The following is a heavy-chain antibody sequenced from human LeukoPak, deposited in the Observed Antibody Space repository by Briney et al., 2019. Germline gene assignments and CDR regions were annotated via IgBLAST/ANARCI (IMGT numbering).Heavy chain of an antibody. CDR3: AINGGGDSGYGTFDY. CDR1: GFTFDDYA. CDR2: INWNSDSI. Sequence: GGSLRLSCAVSGFTFDDYAMHWVRQVPGKGLEWVSGINWNSDSIGYADSVKGRFTTSRDNAKNSLYLQMNSLRAEDTAFYYCAINGGGDSGYGTFDYWGQGTLVTVSS. V-gene: IGHV3-9*01. D-gene: IGHD5-12*01. J-gene: IGHJ4*02.